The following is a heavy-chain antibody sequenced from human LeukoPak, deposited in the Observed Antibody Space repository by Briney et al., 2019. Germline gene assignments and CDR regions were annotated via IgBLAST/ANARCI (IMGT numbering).Heavy chain of an antibody. Sequence: PSETLSLTCTVSGGSVSSGTYYWSWIRQLPGKGLEWIGYISYTGSTYYNPSLKSRVIISRDTSKNQFSLKLSSVTAADTAIYYCARGDYWGQGTLVTVSS. CDR1: GGSVSSGTYY. CDR2: ISYTGST. J-gene: IGHJ4*02. CDR3: ARGDY. V-gene: IGHV4-31*03.